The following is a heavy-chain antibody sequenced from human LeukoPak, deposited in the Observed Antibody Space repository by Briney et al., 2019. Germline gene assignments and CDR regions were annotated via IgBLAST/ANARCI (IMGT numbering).Heavy chain of an antibody. CDR1: GFTLSSYW. D-gene: IGHD3-10*01. J-gene: IGHJ3*02. Sequence: GGSLRLSCAASGFTLSSYWMSWVRQAPGKGLEWVANIKEDGSEKYYVDSVKGRFTISRDNAKNSLYLHMNSLTAEDTAMYYCARDWVAGVPFDAFDIWGQGTMVSASS. CDR3: ARDWVAGVPFDAFDI. CDR2: IKEDGSEK. V-gene: IGHV3-7*03.